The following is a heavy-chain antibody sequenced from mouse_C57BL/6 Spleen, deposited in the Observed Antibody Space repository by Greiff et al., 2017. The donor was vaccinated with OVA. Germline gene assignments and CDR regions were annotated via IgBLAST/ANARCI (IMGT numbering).Heavy chain of an antibody. CDR3: TRGWLRHAMDY. V-gene: IGHV1-15*01. CDR2: IDPETGGT. D-gene: IGHD2-2*01. Sequence: QVQLQQSGAELVRPGASVTLSCKASGYTFTDYEMHWVKQTPVHGLEWIGAIDPETGGTAYNQKFKGKAILTADKSSSTAYMERRSLTSEDSAVYYCTRGWLRHAMDYWGQGTSVTVSS. CDR1: GYTFTDYE. J-gene: IGHJ4*01.